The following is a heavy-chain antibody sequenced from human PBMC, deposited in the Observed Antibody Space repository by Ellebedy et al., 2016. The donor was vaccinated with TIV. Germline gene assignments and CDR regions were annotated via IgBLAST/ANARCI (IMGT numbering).Heavy chain of an antibody. J-gene: IGHJ4*02. Sequence: AASVKVSCKASGGTFSNYAISWVRHAPGQRLEWMGWINAGNGNTKYSQKFQGRVTITRDTSASTAYMELSSLRSEDTAVYYCARGVYAMGNFDYWGQGTLVTVSS. CDR2: INAGNGNT. V-gene: IGHV1-3*01. D-gene: IGHD2-8*01. CDR1: GGTFSNYA. CDR3: ARGVYAMGNFDY.